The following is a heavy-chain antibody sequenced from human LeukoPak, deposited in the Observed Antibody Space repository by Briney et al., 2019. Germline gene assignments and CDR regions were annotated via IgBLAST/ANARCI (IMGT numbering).Heavy chain of an antibody. CDR1: GFTFSGNG. D-gene: IGHD1-14*01. J-gene: IGHJ6*02. CDR2: ISYDGGKK. Sequence: VQPGESLRLSCAASGFTFSGNGMHWVRQAPGKGLEWVAIISYDGGKKYYADFLKGRATISRDNSNSMLYLQMNTLRAEDTAIYYCAKDIRALVNPSYGMDVWGQGTTVTVSS. V-gene: IGHV3-30*18. CDR3: AKDIRALVNPSYGMDV.